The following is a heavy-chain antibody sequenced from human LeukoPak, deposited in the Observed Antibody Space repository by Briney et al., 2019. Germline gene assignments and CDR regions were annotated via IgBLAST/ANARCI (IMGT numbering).Heavy chain of an antibody. CDR3: TAGVGGSSWKYYFDY. J-gene: IGHJ4*02. V-gene: IGHV3-15*01. CDR2: IKSKTDGGTT. CDR1: GLTFNNAW. Sequence: GGSLRLSCAASGLTFNNAWMSWVRQAPGKGLEWVGRIKSKTDGGTTDDAAPVKGRFTISRDDSKNALYLQMNSLKTEDTAVYYCTAGVGGSSWKYYFDYWGQGTLVTVSS. D-gene: IGHD6-13*01.